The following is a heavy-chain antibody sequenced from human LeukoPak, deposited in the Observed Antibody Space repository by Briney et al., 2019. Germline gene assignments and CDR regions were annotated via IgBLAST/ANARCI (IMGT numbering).Heavy chain of an antibody. CDR3: ASQSVYSYDSSGYYADY. Sequence: GASVKVSCKASGYTFTSYYMHWVRQAPGQGLEWMGIINPSGGSTSYAQKFQGRVTMTRDMSTSTVYMELSSLRSEDTAVYYCASQSVYSYDSSGYYADYWGQGTLVTVSS. D-gene: IGHD3-22*01. CDR2: INPSGGST. V-gene: IGHV1-46*01. CDR1: GYTFTSYY. J-gene: IGHJ4*02.